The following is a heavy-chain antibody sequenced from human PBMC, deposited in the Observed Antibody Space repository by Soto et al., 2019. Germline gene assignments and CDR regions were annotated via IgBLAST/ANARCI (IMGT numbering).Heavy chain of an antibody. D-gene: IGHD6-19*01. J-gene: IGHJ5*02. CDR1: GGSISSYF. Sequence: PSETLSLPCAVSGGSISSYFLSWLRHPPWKGLEWIGYIHSSGSTNYNPSLRSRNTLSIDTSTDQFSLRLTSVTAADTAVYYCARVGWVAVAGILWFDPWGQGTLVTVSS. V-gene: IGHV4-59*01. CDR2: IHSSGST. CDR3: ARVGWVAVAGILWFDP.